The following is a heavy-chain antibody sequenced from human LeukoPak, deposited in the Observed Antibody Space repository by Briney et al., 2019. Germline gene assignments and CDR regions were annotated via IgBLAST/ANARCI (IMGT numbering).Heavy chain of an antibody. CDR1: GVTISDYY. V-gene: IGHV3-72*01. D-gene: IGHD1-26*01. CDR3: ALLYSGSYYYGMDV. Sequence: GGSLRLSCAASGVTISDYYMDWLRQAPGKGLEWVGRSRDKANSYTTEYAASVKGRFTISRDDSKNSLYLQMNSLKTVDTALYYYALLYSGSYYYGMDVWGQGTTVTVSS. J-gene: IGHJ6*02. CDR2: SRDKANSYTT.